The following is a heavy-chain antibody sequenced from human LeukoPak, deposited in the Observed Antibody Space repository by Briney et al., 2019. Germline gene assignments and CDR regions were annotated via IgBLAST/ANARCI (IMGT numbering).Heavy chain of an antibody. Sequence: ASVKVSCKASGGTFSSYAISWVRQAPGQGLEWMGGIIPIFGTANYAQKFQGRVTITADESTSTAYMELSSLRSEDTAVYYCAGDASQQFLPDYYYYYMDVWGKGTTVTISS. CDR2: IIPIFGTA. CDR3: AGDASQQFLPDYYYYYMDV. J-gene: IGHJ6*03. D-gene: IGHD5-24*01. V-gene: IGHV1-69*13. CDR1: GGTFSSYA.